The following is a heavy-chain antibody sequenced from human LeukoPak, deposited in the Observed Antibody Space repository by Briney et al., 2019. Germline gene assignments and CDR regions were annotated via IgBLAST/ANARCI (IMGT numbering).Heavy chain of an antibody. V-gene: IGHV4-59*12. CDR2: IYYSGST. Sequence: SETLSLTCTVSGGSISSYYWSWIRQPPGKGLEWIGYIYYSGSTYYNPSLKSRVTISVDTSKNRFSLKLSSVTAADTAVYYCARDLLIITMIGDNWFDPWGQGTLVTVSS. CDR1: GGSISSYY. J-gene: IGHJ5*02. CDR3: ARDLLIITMIGDNWFDP. D-gene: IGHD3-22*01.